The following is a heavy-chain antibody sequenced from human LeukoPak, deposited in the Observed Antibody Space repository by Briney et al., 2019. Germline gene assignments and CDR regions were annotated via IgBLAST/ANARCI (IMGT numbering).Heavy chain of an antibody. D-gene: IGHD6-13*01. V-gene: IGHV3-23*01. CDR3: AKFGLSSSWSQYFQH. J-gene: IGHJ1*01. CDR2: ISGSGGST. Sequence: PGGSLRLSCAASGFTFSSYAMSWVRQAPGKGLEWASAISGSGGSTYYADSVKGRFTISRDNSKNTLYLQMNSLRAEDTAVYYCAKFGLSSSWSQYFQHWGQGTLVTVSS. CDR1: GFTFSSYA.